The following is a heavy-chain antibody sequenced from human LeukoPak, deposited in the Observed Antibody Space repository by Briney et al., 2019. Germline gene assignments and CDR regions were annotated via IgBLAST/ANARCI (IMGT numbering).Heavy chain of an antibody. J-gene: IGHJ2*01. CDR3: ASSAMATIWYFDL. CDR2: IYTSGST. D-gene: IGHD5-24*01. Sequence: SQTLSLTCTVSGGSLSSGRYYGSWLRQPAGRGLEWLGRIYTSGSTKYNPSLKSRVTISVDTSKKQFSLKLSSVTAADTAVYYCASSAMATIWYFDLWGRGTLVTVSS. CDR1: GGSLSSGRYY. V-gene: IGHV4-61*02.